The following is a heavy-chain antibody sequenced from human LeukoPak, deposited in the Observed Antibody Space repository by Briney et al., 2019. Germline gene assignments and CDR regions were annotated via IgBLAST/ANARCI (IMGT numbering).Heavy chain of an antibody. J-gene: IGHJ6*02. V-gene: IGHV3-9*01. CDR1: GFTFDDYA. CDR2: ISWNSGSI. CDR3: AGGRYYYYGMDV. Sequence: GRSLRLSCAASGFTFDDYAMHWVRQAPGKGLEWVSGISWNSGSIGYADSVKGRFTISRGNAKNSLYLQMNSLRAEDTALYYCAGGRYYYYGMDVWGQGTTVTVSS. D-gene: IGHD3-16*01.